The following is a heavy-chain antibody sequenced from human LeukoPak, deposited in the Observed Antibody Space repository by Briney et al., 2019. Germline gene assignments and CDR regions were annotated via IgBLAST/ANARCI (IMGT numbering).Heavy chain of an antibody. Sequence: GGSLRLSCETSGFFFSSYGLHWVRQAPGKGLEWVAVMWYDGSKEYYADSVRGRFTISRDDSKNTLYLQMNSLRADDTGVYYCARDSWVGSWYLDHWGQGTPVTVSS. CDR3: ARDSWVGSWYLDH. CDR1: GFFFSSYG. J-gene: IGHJ4*02. CDR2: MWYDGSKE. D-gene: IGHD6-13*01. V-gene: IGHV3-33*01.